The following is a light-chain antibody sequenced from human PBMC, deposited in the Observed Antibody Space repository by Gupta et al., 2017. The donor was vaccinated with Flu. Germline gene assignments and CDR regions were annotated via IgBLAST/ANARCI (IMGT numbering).Light chain of an antibody. CDR2: GAS. J-gene: IGKJ2*01. Sequence: ENVLTQSPGTLSLSPGERATLSCRASQYVSDRYLAWYQQKPGQAPRLLISGASNRATGIPDRFSGSGSGTDFTLTISRLEPEDFAVYYCHQYGTSPQTFGLGTKLEI. CDR3: HQYGTSPQT. V-gene: IGKV3-20*01. CDR1: QYVSDRY.